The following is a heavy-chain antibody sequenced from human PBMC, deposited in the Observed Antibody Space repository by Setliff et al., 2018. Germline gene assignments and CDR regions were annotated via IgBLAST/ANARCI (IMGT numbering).Heavy chain of an antibody. CDR1: GLSFSSYW. Sequence: GSLRLSCEVSGLSFSSYWLSWVRQAPGKGLEWVAHMKEAGSERYCVDSVKGRFTISRDNAKNSLNLQMNSLGADDTAVYYCVRLRRGPWHLDYWGQGVLVTVSS. CDR3: VRLRRGPWHLDY. D-gene: IGHD3-16*01. V-gene: IGHV3-7*03. J-gene: IGHJ4*02. CDR2: MKEAGSER.